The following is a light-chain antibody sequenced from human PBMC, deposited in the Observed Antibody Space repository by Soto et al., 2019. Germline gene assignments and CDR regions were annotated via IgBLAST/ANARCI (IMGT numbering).Light chain of an antibody. CDR2: DAS. V-gene: IGKV3-11*01. CDR1: QSVGNY. CDR3: QQRNNWA. Sequence: TVLTQSPATLSLSPGERATLSCRASQSVGNYLAWYQQKPGQAPRLLIYDASDRATGIPARFSGSGSGTDFTLTISRLEPEDIAVYYCQQRNNWAFGQGTKVEIK. J-gene: IGKJ1*01.